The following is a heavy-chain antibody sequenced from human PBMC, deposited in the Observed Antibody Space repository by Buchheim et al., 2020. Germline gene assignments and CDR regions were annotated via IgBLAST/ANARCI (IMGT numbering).Heavy chain of an antibody. Sequence: QVQLQQWGAGLLKPSETLSLTCAVFGGSFSGYYWSWIRQPPGKGLEWIGEINHSGSTNYNPSLKSRVTILVDTSKHQFSLELSSVTAADTAVYYCARYRLNSGSYNYWGQGTL. CDR1: GGSFSGYY. J-gene: IGHJ4*02. CDR3: ARYRLNSGSYNY. V-gene: IGHV4-34*01. CDR2: INHSGST. D-gene: IGHD1-26*01.